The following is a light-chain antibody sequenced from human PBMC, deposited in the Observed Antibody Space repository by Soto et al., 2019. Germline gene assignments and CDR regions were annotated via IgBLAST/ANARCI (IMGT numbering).Light chain of an antibody. J-gene: IGLJ1*01. Sequence: QSALTQPRSVSGSPGQSVTISCTGTSRDVGGYKYVSWYQQHPGKAPKLMIYDVSKRPSGVPDRFSGSKSGNTASLTISGLQAEDEADYYCCSYAGSYVFGTGTKLTVL. V-gene: IGLV2-11*01. CDR1: SRDVGGYKY. CDR2: DVS. CDR3: CSYAGSYV.